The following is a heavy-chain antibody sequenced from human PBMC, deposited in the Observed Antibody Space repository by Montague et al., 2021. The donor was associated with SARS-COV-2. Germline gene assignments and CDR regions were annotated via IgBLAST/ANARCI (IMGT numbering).Heavy chain of an antibody. CDR2: IYYSGST. CDR3: ARVQRITIFGVVTYFDY. J-gene: IGHJ4*02. V-gene: IGHV4-31*03. Sequence: TLSLTCTVSGGSISSGGYYWSWIRQHPGKGLEWIGYIYYSGSTYCNPSLKSRVTISVDTSKNQFSLKLSSVTAADTAVYYCARVQRITIFGVVTYFDYWGQGTLVTVSS. CDR1: GGSISSGGYY. D-gene: IGHD3-3*01.